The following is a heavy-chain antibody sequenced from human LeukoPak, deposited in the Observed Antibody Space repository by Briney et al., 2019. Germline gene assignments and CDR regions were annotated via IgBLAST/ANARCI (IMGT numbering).Heavy chain of an antibody. CDR2: VSVTGGST. V-gene: IGHV3-23*01. Sequence: GGSLRLSCAVSGFTFSSYAMSWVRQAPRKGPEWVSAVSVTGGSTYYGDSVKGRFTISRDNSKNTLYLQMNSLRAEDTAVYYCAKAPLYYDYWQYYFDYWGQGTLVTVSS. CDR3: AKAPLYYDYWQYYFDY. CDR1: GFTFSSYA. D-gene: IGHD3-22*01. J-gene: IGHJ4*02.